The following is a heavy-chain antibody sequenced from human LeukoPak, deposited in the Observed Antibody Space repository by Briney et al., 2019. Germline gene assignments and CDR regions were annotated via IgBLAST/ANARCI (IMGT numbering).Heavy chain of an antibody. D-gene: IGHD2-2*01. J-gene: IGHJ4*02. Sequence: ASVKVSCKASGYTFTGYYMHWVRQAPGQGLAWMGWINPNSGGTNYAQQFQGRVTMTRDTSISTAFMELSRLRSDDTAVYYCARGRGSTSSNFDYWGQGTLVTVSS. CDR1: GYTFTGYY. CDR2: INPNSGGT. CDR3: ARGRGSTSSNFDY. V-gene: IGHV1-2*02.